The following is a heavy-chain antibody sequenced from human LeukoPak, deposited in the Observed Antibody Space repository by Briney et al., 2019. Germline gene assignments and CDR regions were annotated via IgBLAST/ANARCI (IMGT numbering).Heavy chain of an antibody. D-gene: IGHD3-10*01. CDR3: AKSPRHYYGSGSYSPHFDY. CDR2: VRYDSTKK. CDR1: GFTFRNYG. J-gene: IGHJ4*02. Sequence: PGGSLRLSCAAYGFTFRNYGIHWVRQAPGKGLEWVAFVRYDSTKKYYADSVKGRFTISRDNFKNTLDLQMNSLRPEDTAVYHCAKSPRHYYGSGSYSPHFDYWGQGTLVTVSS. V-gene: IGHV3-30*02.